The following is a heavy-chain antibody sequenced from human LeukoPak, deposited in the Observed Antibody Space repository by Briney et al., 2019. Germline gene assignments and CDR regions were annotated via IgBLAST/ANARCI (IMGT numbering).Heavy chain of an antibody. J-gene: IGHJ6*02. CDR2: INPNSGGT. Sequence: ASVKVSCKASGYTFTGYYMHWVRQAPGQGLEWMGWINPNSGGTNYAQKFQGRVTMTWDTSISTAYMELSRLRSDDTAVYYCARVLTSYYYYGMDVWGQGTTVTVSS. V-gene: IGHV1-2*02. CDR1: GYTFTGYY. CDR3: ARVLTSYYYYGMDV. D-gene: IGHD3-9*01.